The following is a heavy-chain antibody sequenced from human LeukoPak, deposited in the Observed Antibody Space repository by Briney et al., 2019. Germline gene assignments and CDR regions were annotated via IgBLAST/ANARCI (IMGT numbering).Heavy chain of an antibody. J-gene: IGHJ4*02. CDR2: ISSGGSST. Sequence: GGSLRLSCAASGFTFSSYWMHWVRQAPGKGLVWVSRISSGGSSTNYADFVKSRFTISRDNARNTLFLQMNSLRAEDTAVYYCVRDSGSSEYYFDYWGQGTLVTVSS. CDR1: GFTFSSYW. D-gene: IGHD1-26*01. V-gene: IGHV3-74*01. CDR3: VRDSGSSEYYFDY.